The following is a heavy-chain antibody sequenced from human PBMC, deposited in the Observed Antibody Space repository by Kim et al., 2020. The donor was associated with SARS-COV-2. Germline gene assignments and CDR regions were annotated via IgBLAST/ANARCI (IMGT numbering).Heavy chain of an antibody. CDR2: IWYDGSNE. Sequence: GGSLRLSCAASGFIFSSYGMHWVRQAPGKGLEWVAVIWYDGSNEYYIDSVKGRFTISRDNSNNTLYLQMNSLRAEDTAVYYCARDQDYRRGYNYGWDWFDPWGQGTLVTVSS. J-gene: IGHJ5*02. CDR1: GFIFSSYG. V-gene: IGHV3-33*01. D-gene: IGHD5-18*01. CDR3: ARDQDYRRGYNYGWDWFDP.